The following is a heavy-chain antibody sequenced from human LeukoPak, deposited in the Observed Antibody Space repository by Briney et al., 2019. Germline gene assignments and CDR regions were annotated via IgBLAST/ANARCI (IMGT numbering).Heavy chain of an antibody. J-gene: IGHJ6*02. CDR2: IIPIFGTA. D-gene: IGHD2-2*02. CDR1: GGTFSSYA. V-gene: IGHV1-69*13. Sequence: SVKVSCKASGGTFSSYAISWVRQAPGQGLEWMGGIIPIFGTANYAQKFQGRVTITAGESTSTAYMELSSLRSEDTAVYYCARGVVVVPAAIAPPYYYYYGMDVWGQGTTVTVSS. CDR3: ARGVVVVPAAIAPPYYYYYGMDV.